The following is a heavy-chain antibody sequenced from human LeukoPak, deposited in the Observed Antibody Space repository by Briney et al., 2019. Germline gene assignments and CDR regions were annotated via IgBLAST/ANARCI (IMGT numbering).Heavy chain of an antibody. V-gene: IGHV3-23*01. CDR1: GFTFSSYA. D-gene: IGHD2-2*01. Sequence: GGSLRLSCAASGFTFSSYAMSWVRQAPGKGLEWVSAISGSGGSTYYADSVKGRYTISRDNSKNTLYLQMNSLRAEDTAVYYCARDLTPSRCSSTSCYYYYYYGMDVWGQGTTVTVSS. CDR2: ISGSGGST. CDR3: ARDLTPSRCSSTSCYYYYYYGMDV. J-gene: IGHJ6*02.